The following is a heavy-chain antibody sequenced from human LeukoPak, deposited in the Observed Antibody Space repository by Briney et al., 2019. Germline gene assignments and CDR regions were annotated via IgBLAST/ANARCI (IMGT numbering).Heavy chain of an antibody. CDR2: ISYSGST. D-gene: IGHD3-10*01. V-gene: IGHV4-39*01. J-gene: IGHJ4*02. CDR1: GISISSSSYC. CDR3: ARHMLRGGGFAEFDY. Sequence: PSETLSLTCPVSGISISSSSYCWGWIRPPPGKGLEWIGSISYSGSTYYNPSLKNRVTMSVDTSKNQFSLRLTSVAAADTAVYYCARHMLRGGGFAEFDYWGQGTLVSVSS.